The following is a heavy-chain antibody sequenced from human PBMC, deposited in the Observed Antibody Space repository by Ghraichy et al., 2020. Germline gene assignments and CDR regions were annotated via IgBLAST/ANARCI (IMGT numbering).Heavy chain of an antibody. Sequence: SLLLSCSSSVFPFILSAILLFLHSPLKGLEWVSAISGSGGSTYYADSVKGRFTISRDNSKNTLYLQMNSLRAEDTAVYYCAKVPNSYGGYYFDYWGQGPLVTVSS. J-gene: IGHJ4*02. CDR1: VFPFILSA. D-gene: IGHD5-18*01. CDR2: ISGSGGST. V-gene: IGHV3-23*01. CDR3: AKVPNSYGGYYFDY.